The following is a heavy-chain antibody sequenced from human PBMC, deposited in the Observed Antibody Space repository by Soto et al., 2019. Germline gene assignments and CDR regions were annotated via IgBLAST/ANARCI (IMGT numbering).Heavy chain of an antibody. CDR1: GGSFSGYY. J-gene: IGHJ4*02. V-gene: IGHV4-34*01. CDR2: INHSGST. CDR3: ARAQSIRGVIIVPYYFDY. Sequence: SETLSLTCAVYGGSFSGYYWSWIRQPPGRRLEWIGEINHSGSTNYNPSIKSRVTISVDTSKNQFSLKLSSVTAADTAVYYCARAQSIRGVIIVPYYFDYWGQGTLVTVSS. D-gene: IGHD3-10*01.